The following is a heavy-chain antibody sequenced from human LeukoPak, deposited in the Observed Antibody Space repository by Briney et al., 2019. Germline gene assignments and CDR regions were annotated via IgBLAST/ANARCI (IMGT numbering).Heavy chain of an antibody. J-gene: IGHJ4*02. Sequence: PGGSLRLSCAASGFTFSSYVMSWVRQAPGKGLEWVSGFSGSGGSTYYADSVKGRFTISRDNSKNTLYLQMNSLRAEDTAVYYCAKLPVVVRGVILTTAFDYWGQGTLVTVSS. D-gene: IGHD3-10*01. V-gene: IGHV3-23*01. CDR2: FSGSGGST. CDR1: GFTFSSYV. CDR3: AKLPVVVRGVILTTAFDY.